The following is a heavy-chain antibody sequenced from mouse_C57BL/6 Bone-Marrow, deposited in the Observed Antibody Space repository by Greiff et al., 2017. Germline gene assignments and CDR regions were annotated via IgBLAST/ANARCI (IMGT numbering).Heavy chain of an antibody. V-gene: IGHV7-3*01. Sequence: EVMLVESGGGLVQPGGSLSLSCAASGFTFTDYYMSWVRQPPGKALEWLGFIRNKANGYTTEYSASVKGRFTISRDNSQSILYLQMNALRAEDSATYYCARFPYDYDGAAWFAYWGQGTLVTVSA. CDR2: IRNKANGYTT. J-gene: IGHJ3*01. CDR1: GFTFTDYY. CDR3: ARFPYDYDGAAWFAY. D-gene: IGHD2-4*01.